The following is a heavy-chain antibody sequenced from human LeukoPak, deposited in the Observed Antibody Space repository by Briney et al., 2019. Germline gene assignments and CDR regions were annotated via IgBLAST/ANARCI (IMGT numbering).Heavy chain of an antibody. J-gene: IGHJ6*03. Sequence: GGSLRLSCAASGFTFSGSAMHWVRQASGKGLEWVGRIRSKANSYATAYAASVKGRFTISRDDSKNTAYLQMNSLKTEDTAVYYCTRGVRGVIHVDYYYMDVWGKGTTVTISS. CDR1: GFTFSGSA. V-gene: IGHV3-73*01. CDR2: IRSKANSYAT. CDR3: TRGVRGVIHVDYYYMDV. D-gene: IGHD3-10*01.